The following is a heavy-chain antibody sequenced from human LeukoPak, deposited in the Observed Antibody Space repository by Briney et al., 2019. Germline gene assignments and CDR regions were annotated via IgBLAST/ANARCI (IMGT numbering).Heavy chain of an antibody. Sequence: GESLKISCQGSGYSFTTYWIGWVRQMPGKGLEWMGIIYPADSDTRYSPSFQGQVTISADKSIFTAYLQWSGLKASDTAMYYCARSQGSSPWSSIHYWGQGTLVTVSS. D-gene: IGHD6-13*01. V-gene: IGHV5-51*01. CDR3: ARSQGSSPWSSIHY. CDR2: IYPADSDT. CDR1: GYSFTTYW. J-gene: IGHJ4*02.